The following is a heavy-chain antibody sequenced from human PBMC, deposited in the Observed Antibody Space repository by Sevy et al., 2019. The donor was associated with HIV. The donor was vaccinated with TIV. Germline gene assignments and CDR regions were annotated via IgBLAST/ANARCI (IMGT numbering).Heavy chain of an antibody. J-gene: IGHJ5*02. CDR1: GFTFDDYA. CDR3: AKGLGLFDP. CDR2: ISWNSGSI. Sequence: GGSLRLSCAASGFTFDDYAMHWVRQAPGKGLEWVSGISWNSGSIGYADSGKGRFTISRDNAKNSLYLQMNSLRAEDTALYYCAKGLGLFDPWGQGTLVTVSS. D-gene: IGHD5-12*01. V-gene: IGHV3-9*01.